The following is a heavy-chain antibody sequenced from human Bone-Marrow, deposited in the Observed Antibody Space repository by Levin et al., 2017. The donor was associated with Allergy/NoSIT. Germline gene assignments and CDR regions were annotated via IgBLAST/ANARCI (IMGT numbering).Heavy chain of an antibody. J-gene: IGHJ6*02. CDR2: ISSSSSTI. V-gene: IGHV3-48*04. Sequence: GGSLRLSCAASGFTFSSYSMNWVRQAPGKGLEWVSYISSSSSTIYYADSVKGRFTISRDNAKNSLYLQMNSLRAEDTAVYYCAREAPDYYYYYGMDVWGQGTTVTVSS. CDR1: GFTFSSYS. CDR3: AREAPDYYYYYGMDV.